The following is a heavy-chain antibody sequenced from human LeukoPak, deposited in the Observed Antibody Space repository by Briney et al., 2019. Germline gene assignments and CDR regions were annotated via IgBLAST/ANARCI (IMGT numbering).Heavy chain of an antibody. D-gene: IGHD6-13*01. J-gene: IGHJ4*02. CDR3: ARASSSWYYFDY. V-gene: IGHV3-21*01. CDR1: GFTFSSYS. CDR2: ISTSSSYI. Sequence: GGSLGLSCAASGFTFSSYSMNWVRQAPGKGLEWVSFISTSSSYIYYADSVKGRFTISRDNAKNSVYLQMNSLRADDTAVYYCARASSSWYYFDYWGQGTLVTVSS.